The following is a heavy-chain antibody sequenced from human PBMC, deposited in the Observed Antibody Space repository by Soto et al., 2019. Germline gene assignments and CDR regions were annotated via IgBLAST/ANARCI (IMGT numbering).Heavy chain of an antibody. J-gene: IGHJ6*02. Sequence: GGAVRVSCAASGFTCSSYEMNWVRQAPGKGLEWVSYISSSGSTIYYADSVKGRFTISRDNAKNSLYLQMNSLRAEDTAVYYCARPYCTNGVCYNYYYYGMDVWGQGTTVTVSS. CDR2: ISSSGSTI. D-gene: IGHD2-8*01. V-gene: IGHV3-48*03. CDR3: ARPYCTNGVCYNYYYYGMDV. CDR1: GFTCSSYE.